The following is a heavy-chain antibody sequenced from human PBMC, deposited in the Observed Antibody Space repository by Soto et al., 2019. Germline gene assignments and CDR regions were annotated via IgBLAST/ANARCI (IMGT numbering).Heavy chain of an antibody. D-gene: IGHD3-3*01. CDR2: IYSSGST. Sequence: SETLSLTCTVSGGAMSTYYWTWIRQTAGKGLEWIGRIYSSGSTKYNPALQSRVTMSLDTSNNQFSLRLTSVTAADTAVYYCARGQRFSDWFDPWGQGTLVTVSS. J-gene: IGHJ5*02. CDR3: ARGQRFSDWFDP. CDR1: GGAMSTYY. V-gene: IGHV4-4*07.